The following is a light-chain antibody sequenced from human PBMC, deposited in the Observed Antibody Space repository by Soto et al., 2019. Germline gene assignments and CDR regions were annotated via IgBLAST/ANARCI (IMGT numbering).Light chain of an antibody. CDR3: QHYGYSSWT. CDR1: QSVSSTL. Sequence: ELVLTQSPVALSLSSGERATLSCRASQSVSSTLLTWYQQKPGQAPRLLIYGVSSRATGIPDRFSGSGSGTDLTLTISRVEPEDFAVYFCQHYGYSSWTFGQGSRVEIK. CDR2: GVS. J-gene: IGKJ1*01. V-gene: IGKV3-20*01.